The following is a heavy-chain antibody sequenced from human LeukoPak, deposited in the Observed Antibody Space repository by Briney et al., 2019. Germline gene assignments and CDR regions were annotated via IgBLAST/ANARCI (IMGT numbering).Heavy chain of an antibody. J-gene: IGHJ4*02. V-gene: IGHV3-43*02. CDR1: GFTFDDYV. D-gene: IGHD2-21*01. CDR2: ITGDGGTT. CDR3: AKYCSGGCYSGLDY. Sequence: GGSLRLSCAASGFTFDDYVIHWVRQGPGKGLEWVSLITGDGGTTYYADSVKGRFTISRDNSKSTLHLQLNGLRAEDTAVYYCAKYCSGGCYSGLDYWGQGNLVTVSS.